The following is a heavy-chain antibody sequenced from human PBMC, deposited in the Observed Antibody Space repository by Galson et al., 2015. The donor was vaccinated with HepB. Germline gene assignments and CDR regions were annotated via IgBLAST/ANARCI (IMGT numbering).Heavy chain of an antibody. V-gene: IGHV1-69*13. CDR3: ARGGIAVAQNRGDDAFDI. CDR2: IIPIFGTA. Sequence: SVKVSCKASGGTFSSYAISWVRQAPGQGPEWMGGIIPIFGTANYAQKFQGRVTITADESTSTAYMELSSLRSEDTAVYYCARGGIAVAQNRGDDAFDIWGQGTMVTVSS. J-gene: IGHJ3*02. CDR1: GGTFSSYA. D-gene: IGHD6-19*01.